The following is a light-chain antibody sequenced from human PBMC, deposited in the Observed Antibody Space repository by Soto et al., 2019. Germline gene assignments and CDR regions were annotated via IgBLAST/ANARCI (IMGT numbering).Light chain of an antibody. CDR1: SSDVGSYTR. CDR2: EVS. J-gene: IGLJ1*01. Sequence: QSALTQPPSVSGSPGQSVTISCTGTSSDVGSYTRVSWYQQPPGTAPKLMIYEVSNRPSGVPDRFSGSKSGNTASLTISGLQAEDEADYYCCIYTSSSTYVFGTGTKLTVL. V-gene: IGLV2-18*01. CDR3: CIYTSSSTYV.